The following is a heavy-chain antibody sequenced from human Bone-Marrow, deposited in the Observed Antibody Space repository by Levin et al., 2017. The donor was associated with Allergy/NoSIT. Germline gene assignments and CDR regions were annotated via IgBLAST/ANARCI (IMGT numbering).Heavy chain of an antibody. CDR2: ISANNGDT. V-gene: IGHV1-18*01. CDR1: GYTFTSYG. J-gene: IGHJ1*01. D-gene: IGHD2-15*01. Sequence: AASVKVSCKASGYTFTSYGITWVRQAPGQGLEWMGWISANNGDTNHAQRFQGRVTLTTDTSTTTAYMELRSLRSDDTAVYYCTRDLYCSGGDCYHGSGDFQHWGQGSLVTVSS. CDR3: TRDLYCSGGDCYHGSGDFQH.